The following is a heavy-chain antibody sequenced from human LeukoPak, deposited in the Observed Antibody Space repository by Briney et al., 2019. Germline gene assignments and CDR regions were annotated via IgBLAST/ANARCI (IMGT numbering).Heavy chain of an antibody. Sequence: SETLSLTCAVYGGSFSGYYWSWIRQPPGKGLEWIGEINHSGSTNYNPSLKSRVTISVDTSKNQFSLKLSSVTAADTAVYYCARGPDPGKVGAAIHYYYGMDVWGQGTTVTVSS. D-gene: IGHD1-26*01. V-gene: IGHV4-34*01. CDR3: ARGPDPGKVGAAIHYYYGMDV. CDR1: GGSFSGYY. CDR2: INHSGST. J-gene: IGHJ6*02.